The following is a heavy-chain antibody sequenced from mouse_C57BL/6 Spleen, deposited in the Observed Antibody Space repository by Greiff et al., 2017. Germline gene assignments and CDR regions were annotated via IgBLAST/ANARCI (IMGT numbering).Heavy chain of an antibody. J-gene: IGHJ3*01. V-gene: IGHV5-17*01. Sequence: EVKLVESGGGLVKPGGSLKLSCAASGFTFSDYGMHWVRQAPEKGLEWVAYISRGSSTIYYADTVKGRFTISRDNAKNTLFLQMTSLRSEDTAMYYCARDYSNYSSWFAYWGQGTLVTVSA. CDR2: ISRGSSTI. CDR1: GFTFSDYG. D-gene: IGHD2-5*01. CDR3: ARDYSNYSSWFAY.